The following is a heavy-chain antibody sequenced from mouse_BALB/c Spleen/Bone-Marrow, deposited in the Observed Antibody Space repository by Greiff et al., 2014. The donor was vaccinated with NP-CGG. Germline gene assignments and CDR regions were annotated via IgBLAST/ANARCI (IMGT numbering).Heavy chain of an antibody. CDR1: GFTFSSFG. J-gene: IGHJ4*01. Sequence: EVQLVESGGGLVQPGGSRKLSCAASGFTFSSFGMHWVRQAPEKGLEWVAYISSGSSTIYYADTMKGRFTISRDNPKNTLFLQMTSLRSEDTAMYYCTRSGTLGAMDYWGQGTPVTVSS. CDR2: ISSGSSTI. V-gene: IGHV5-17*02. CDR3: TRSGTLGAMDY. D-gene: IGHD3-3*01.